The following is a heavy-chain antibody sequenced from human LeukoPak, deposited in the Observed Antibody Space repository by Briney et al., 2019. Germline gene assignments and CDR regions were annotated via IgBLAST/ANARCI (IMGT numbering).Heavy chain of an antibody. Sequence: SETLSLTCTVSGGSISSYYWSWIRQPPGRGLEWIGYIYYSGSTNYNPSLKSRVTISVDTSKNQFSLKLTSVTAADTAVYYCARGDSSASNWFDPWGQGTLVTVSS. V-gene: IGHV4-59*01. CDR1: GGSISSYY. D-gene: IGHD3-22*01. CDR2: IYYSGST. J-gene: IGHJ5*02. CDR3: ARGDSSASNWFDP.